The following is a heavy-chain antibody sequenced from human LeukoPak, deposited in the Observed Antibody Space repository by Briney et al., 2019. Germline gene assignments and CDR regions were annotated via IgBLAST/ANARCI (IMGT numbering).Heavy chain of an antibody. Sequence: SETLSLTCTVSGGSISSSSYYWGWIRQPPGKGLEWIGSIYHSGSTYYNPSLKSRVTISVDTSKNQFSLKLSSVTAADTAVYYCARGSSSYGRFDYWGQGTLVTVSS. CDR3: ARGSSSYGRFDY. CDR1: GGSISSSSYY. CDR2: IYHSGST. V-gene: IGHV4-39*07. J-gene: IGHJ4*02. D-gene: IGHD5-18*01.